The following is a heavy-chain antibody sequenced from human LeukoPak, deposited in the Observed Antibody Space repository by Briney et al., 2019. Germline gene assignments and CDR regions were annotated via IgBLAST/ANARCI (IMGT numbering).Heavy chain of an antibody. V-gene: IGHV1-18*01. Sequence: ASVKVSCKASGYTTTSYGISWVRQAAGQGLEWMGWISAYNGNTNYAQKLQGRVTMTTDTSTSTAYMELRSLRSDDTAVYYCARDYTEDYYDSSGYPFDYWGQGTLVTVSS. CDR3: ARDYTEDYYDSSGYPFDY. J-gene: IGHJ4*02. CDR1: GYTTTSYG. D-gene: IGHD3-22*01. CDR2: ISAYNGNT.